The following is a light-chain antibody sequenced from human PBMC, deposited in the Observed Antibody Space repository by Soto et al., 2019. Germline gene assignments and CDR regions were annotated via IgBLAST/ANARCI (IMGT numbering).Light chain of an antibody. J-gene: IGKJ4*01. V-gene: IGKV4-1*01. CDR1: LNIYFKSNNRNY. CDR3: QQYFITPLT. Sequence: DIVMTQSPDSLGVSLGERATISCTCSLNIYFKSNNRNYLAWYQQKTGQPPKLLVYWASTRESGVPDRFTGSGSGTYFTLTIDNVQPDDVAVYYCQQYFITPLTFGGGTKVDIK. CDR2: WAS.